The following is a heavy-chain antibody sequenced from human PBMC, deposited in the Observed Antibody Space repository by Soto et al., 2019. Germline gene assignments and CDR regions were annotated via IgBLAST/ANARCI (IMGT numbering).Heavy chain of an antibody. CDR1: GFTFDDFT. J-gene: IGHJ4*02. D-gene: IGHD3-10*01. CDR3: ARIFVGFGESVGY. CDR2: ISSSSSYI. V-gene: IGHV3-21*01. Sequence: PGGSLRLSCAASGFTFDDFTMHWVRQVPGKGLEWVSSISSSSSYIYYADSVKGRFTISRDNAKNSLYLQMNSLRAEDTAVYYCARIFVGFGESVGYWGQGTLVTVSS.